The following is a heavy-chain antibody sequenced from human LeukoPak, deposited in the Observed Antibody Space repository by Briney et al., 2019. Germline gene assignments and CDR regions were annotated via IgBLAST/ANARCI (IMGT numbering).Heavy chain of an antibody. CDR1: GFTFSSYW. CDR3: ARANWKIAAAGGFDP. Sequence: PGGSLRLSCAASGFTFSSYWMSWVRQAPGKGLEGVANIKQDGSEKYYVDSVKGRFTISRDNAKNSLYLQMNSLRAEDTAVYYCARANWKIAAAGGFDPWGQGTLVTVSS. V-gene: IGHV3-7*01. CDR2: IKQDGSEK. D-gene: IGHD6-13*01. J-gene: IGHJ5*02.